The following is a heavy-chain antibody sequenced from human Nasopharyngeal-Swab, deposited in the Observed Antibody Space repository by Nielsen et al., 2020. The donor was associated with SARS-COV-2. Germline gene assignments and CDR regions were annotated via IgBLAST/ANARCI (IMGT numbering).Heavy chain of an antibody. CDR3: ARGGRWQMIVIVAIPRGIRAFDV. CDR1: VGSSSGYY. J-gene: IGHJ3*01. V-gene: IGHV4-34*01. CDR2: INHSGST. D-gene: IGHD2/OR15-2a*01. Sequence: SQTLSLTSAVYVGSSSGYYCTWIRQSPGKGLEGIWEINHSGSTNYNPSLKRRVTISVDTSKIQFSLKLTSVTASETAVYDCARGGRWQMIVIVAIPRGIRAFDVWGQGTMVTVSS.